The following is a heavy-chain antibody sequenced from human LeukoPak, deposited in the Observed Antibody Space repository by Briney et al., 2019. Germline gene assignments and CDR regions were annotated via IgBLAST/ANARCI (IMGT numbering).Heavy chain of an antibody. V-gene: IGHV3-30*04. J-gene: IGHJ4*02. Sequence: ERSLRLSCAASGFTFRHYAVHWVRQAPGRGLEWVAVLSFDGAHKYYAESVKGRFTISKDDSNNTLFLQMDSLGLEDTALYYCVRARAGGLDYWGQGTLVTVSS. CDR3: VRARAGGLDY. CDR1: GFTFRHYA. CDR2: LSFDGAHK. D-gene: IGHD3-16*01.